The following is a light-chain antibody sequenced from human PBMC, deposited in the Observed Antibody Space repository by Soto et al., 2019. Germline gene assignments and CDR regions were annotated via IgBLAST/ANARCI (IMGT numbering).Light chain of an antibody. V-gene: IGKV1-5*01. CDR1: QSIRHY. J-gene: IGKJ1*01. CDR3: QHHNSYSQT. CDR2: GAS. Sequence: DIQITPSPPPLSASVGDRVTITFRASQSIRHYLAWYQQMPGKAPKLLIYGASTLQSGVPSRFSGSGSGTEFTLTISSLQPDDFGTYFCQHHNSYSQTFGQGTKVDIK.